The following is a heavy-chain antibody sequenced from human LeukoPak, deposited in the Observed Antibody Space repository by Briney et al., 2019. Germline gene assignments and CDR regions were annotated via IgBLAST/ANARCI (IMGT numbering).Heavy chain of an antibody. Sequence: GGSLRLSCAASGFSFSNYWMSWVRQAPGKGLEWVANIKQDGSEKYYVDSVKGRFTISRDNAKNSLYLQMDSLRADDTAVYYCARALGRLQSYYYHYGLDVWGQGTTVTVSS. CDR1: GFSFSNYW. J-gene: IGHJ6*02. CDR3: ARALGRLQSYYYHYGLDV. CDR2: IKQDGSEK. V-gene: IGHV3-7*01. D-gene: IGHD5-24*01.